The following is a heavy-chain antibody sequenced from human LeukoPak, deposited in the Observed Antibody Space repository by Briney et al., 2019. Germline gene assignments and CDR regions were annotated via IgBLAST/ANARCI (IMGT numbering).Heavy chain of an antibody. CDR2: ISHDGSNE. CDR3: ARSLSSSRWYAPFY. V-gene: IGHV3-30*04. J-gene: IGHJ4*02. D-gene: IGHD6-13*01. CDR1: GFTFTTYA. Sequence: GGSLRLSCAASGFTFTTYAMHWVRQAPGKGLKWVAGISHDGSNEHYADSVKGRFTVSRDSSKNTLYLQMNSLRAEDTALYYCARSLSSSRWYAPFYWGQGSLVTVSS.